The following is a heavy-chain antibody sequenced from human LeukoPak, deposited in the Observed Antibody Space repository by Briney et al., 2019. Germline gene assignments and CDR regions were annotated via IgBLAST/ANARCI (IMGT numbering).Heavy chain of an antibody. J-gene: IGHJ6*03. V-gene: IGHV3-7*01. Sequence: LPGGSLRLSCAASGFTFSTYAISWVRQAPGKGLEWVANIKQDGGEKLYVDSVKGRFTISRDNAKSLLYLQMNTLRAEDTAVYYCARALSDWNMWAYHYYYYMDVWGKGTTVTVSS. CDR3: ARALSDWNMWAYHYYYYMDV. CDR2: IKQDGGEK. D-gene: IGHD1-1*01. CDR1: GFTFSTYA.